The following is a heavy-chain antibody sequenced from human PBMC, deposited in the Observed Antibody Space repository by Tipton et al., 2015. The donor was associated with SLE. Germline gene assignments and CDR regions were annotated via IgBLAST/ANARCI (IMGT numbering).Heavy chain of an antibody. D-gene: IGHD6-13*01. Sequence: SLRLSCAASGFTFSSYGLHWVRQAPGRWLEWVAVIWYDGSNKYYAASVKGRFTISRDNSKNTLDLQMNSLRADDTAVYYCAGDTTPRIAAAGPDYWGQGTLVTVPS. J-gene: IGHJ4*02. CDR2: IWYDGSNK. V-gene: IGHV3-33*01. CDR3: AGDTTPRIAAAGPDY. CDR1: GFTFSSYG.